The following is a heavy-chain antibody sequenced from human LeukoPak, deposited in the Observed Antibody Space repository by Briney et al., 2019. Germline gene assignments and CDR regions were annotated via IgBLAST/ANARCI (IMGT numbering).Heavy chain of an antibody. V-gene: IGHV1-2*02. D-gene: IGHD3-22*01. CDR3: ARDLFQYYDDSSAHYLGDY. CDR2: INANSGGT. Sequence: ASVKVSCKASGYTFTGYDIHRVRQAPGQGLEWMGWINANSGGTNYAQKFQGRVTMTRDTSISTAYMELSRLRSDDTAVYYCARDLFQYYDDSSAHYLGDYWGQGTLVTVSS. J-gene: IGHJ4*02. CDR1: GYTFTGYD.